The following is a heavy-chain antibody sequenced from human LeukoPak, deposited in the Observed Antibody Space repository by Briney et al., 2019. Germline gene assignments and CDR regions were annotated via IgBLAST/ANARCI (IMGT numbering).Heavy chain of an antibody. D-gene: IGHD2-2*01. CDR3: ARDGCYSSTSCYFGDNYYFYMDV. CDR2: INPSGGIT. Sequence: ASVKVSCKTSGYTFTSNFMHWVRQAPGQGLEWMGIINPSGGITSYAQKFQGRLTMTRDMSTSTVYMELSSLRSEDTAVYYCARDGCYSSTSCYFGDNYYFYMDVWGKGTTVTVSS. V-gene: IGHV1-46*01. J-gene: IGHJ6*03. CDR1: GYTFTSNF.